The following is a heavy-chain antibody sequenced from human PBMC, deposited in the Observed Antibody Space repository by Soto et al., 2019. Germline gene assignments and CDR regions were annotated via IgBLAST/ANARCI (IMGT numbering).Heavy chain of an antibody. J-gene: IGHJ3*02. CDR2: IYYSGST. CDR1: GGSISSYY. CDR3: AGTHYCSGGSCYTFYAFDI. D-gene: IGHD2-15*01. V-gene: IGHV4-59*08. Sequence: PSETLSLTCTVSGGSISSYYWSWIRQPPGKGLEWIGYIYYSGSTNYNPSLKSRVTISVDTSKNQFSLKLSSVTAADTAVYYCAGTHYCSGGSCYTFYAFDIWGQGTMVT.